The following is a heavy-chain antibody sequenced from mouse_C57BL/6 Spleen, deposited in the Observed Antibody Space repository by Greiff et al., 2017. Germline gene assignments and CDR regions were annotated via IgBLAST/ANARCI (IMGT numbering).Heavy chain of an antibody. CDR1: GYTFTDYE. J-gene: IGHJ3*01. CDR3: TRSANWDGAWFAY. V-gene: IGHV1-15*01. Sequence: VQLQESGAELVRPGASVTLSCKASGYTFTDYEMHWVKQTPVHGLEWIGAIDPETGGTAYNQKFKGKAILTADKSSSTAYMELRSLTSEDSAVYYCTRSANWDGAWFAYWGQGTLVTVSA. CDR2: IDPETGGT. D-gene: IGHD4-1*01.